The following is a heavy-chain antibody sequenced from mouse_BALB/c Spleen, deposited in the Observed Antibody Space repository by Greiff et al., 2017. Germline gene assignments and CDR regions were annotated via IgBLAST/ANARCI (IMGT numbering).Heavy chain of an antibody. D-gene: IGHD2-10*02. CDR2: ISSGGSYT. V-gene: IGHV5-6*02. CDR1: GFTFSSYG. Sequence: DVKLVESGGDLVKPGGSLKLSCAASGFTFSSYGMSWVRQTPDKRLEWVATISSGGSYTYYPDSVKGRFTISRDNAKNTLYLQRSSLKSEDTAMYYCARQGYGNYAMDYWGQGTSVTVSS. J-gene: IGHJ4*01. CDR3: ARQGYGNYAMDY.